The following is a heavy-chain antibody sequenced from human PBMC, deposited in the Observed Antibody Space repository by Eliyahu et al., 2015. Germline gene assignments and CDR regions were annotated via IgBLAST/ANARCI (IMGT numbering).Heavy chain of an antibody. CDR3: ARIGGGGMRYFDL. CDR2: IIPKIGTT. Sequence: QVQLVQSATEVRKPGSSVKVSCKASGGIFSAYTITWVRQAPGQGLEWMGEIIPKIGTTNYAQRFQGRLTVTADGSTTTAYMDLSSLRSEDTAVYYCARIGGGGMRYFDLWGRGTLVTVSS. CDR1: GGIFSAYT. J-gene: IGHJ2*01. V-gene: IGHV1-69*01.